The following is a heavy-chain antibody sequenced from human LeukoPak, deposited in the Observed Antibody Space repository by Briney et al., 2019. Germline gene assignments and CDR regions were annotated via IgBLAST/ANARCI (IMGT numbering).Heavy chain of an antibody. V-gene: IGHV3-66*03. CDR2: VYSRGDT. Sequence: GGSLRLSCAASGFTVSNYYMAWVRQAPGEGLEWVSVVYSRGDTYYADSVQGRFTISRDSSKNTLYLQMNSLRSEDTAVYFCARDTDDTSSRYFDSRGQGTLVTVSS. J-gene: IGHJ4*02. CDR1: GFTVSNYY. D-gene: IGHD6-6*01. CDR3: ARDTDDTSSRYFDS.